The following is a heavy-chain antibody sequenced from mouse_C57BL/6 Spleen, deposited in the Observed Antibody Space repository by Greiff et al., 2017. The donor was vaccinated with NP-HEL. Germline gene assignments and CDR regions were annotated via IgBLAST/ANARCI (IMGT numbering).Heavy chain of an antibody. V-gene: IGHV1-63*01. J-gene: IGHJ2*01. CDR2: IYPGGGYT. Sequence: QVQLQQSGAELVRPGTSVKMSCKASGYTFTNYWIGWAKQRPGHGLEWIGDIYPGGGYTNYNEKFKGKATLTVDKPSSTAYMQLSSLTSEDSAVYYCARSEYSNYLDYWGQGTTLTVSS. CDR1: GYTFTNYW. CDR3: ARSEYSNYLDY. D-gene: IGHD2-5*01.